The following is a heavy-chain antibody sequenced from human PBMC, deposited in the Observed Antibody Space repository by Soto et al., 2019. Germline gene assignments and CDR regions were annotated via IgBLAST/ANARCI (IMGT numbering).Heavy chain of an antibody. Sequence: QVQLVQSGAEVKKPGASVKVSCKASGYTFTGYYMHWVRQAPGQGLEWMGWINPNSGNTGYAQKFQGRVTMTRNTSISTAYMELSSLRSEDTAVYYCARGKGQLWIDYWGQGTLVTVSS. J-gene: IGHJ4*02. CDR3: ARGKGQLWIDY. V-gene: IGHV1-8*02. CDR1: GYTFTGYY. CDR2: INPNSGNT. D-gene: IGHD5-18*01.